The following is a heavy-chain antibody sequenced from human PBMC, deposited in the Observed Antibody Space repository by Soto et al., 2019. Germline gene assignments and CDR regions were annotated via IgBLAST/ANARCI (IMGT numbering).Heavy chain of an antibody. CDR3: AKGYTIFGVVRRMGGAMDV. V-gene: IGHV3-30*18. D-gene: IGHD3-3*01. J-gene: IGHJ6*02. CDR1: GFTFSNYG. Sequence: QVQLVESGGGVVQPGRSLRLSCVASGFTFSNYGMHWVRQAPGKGLEWVAVISYHGSTHYYADSVKGRFTISRDNSKQTLYVQMNSLEPEDTAVYYCAKGYTIFGVVRRMGGAMDVWGQGTTVTVSS. CDR2: ISYHGSTH.